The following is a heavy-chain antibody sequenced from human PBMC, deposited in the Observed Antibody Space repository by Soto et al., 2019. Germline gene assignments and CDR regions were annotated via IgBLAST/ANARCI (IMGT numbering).Heavy chain of an antibody. CDR3: ARRGLAVAKYDRSAFDV. Sequence: GESLKVSCKGSGYSFNNYWIGWGRQMPWKGLEWMAMIYPGDSDTRYSPSLQGQVTISADKSIGTAYLQWSSLEASDTAIYYCARRGLAVAKYDRSAFDVWGQGTKVTVSS. CDR2: IYPGDSDT. D-gene: IGHD2-21*01. V-gene: IGHV5-51*01. CDR1: GYSFNNYW. J-gene: IGHJ3*01.